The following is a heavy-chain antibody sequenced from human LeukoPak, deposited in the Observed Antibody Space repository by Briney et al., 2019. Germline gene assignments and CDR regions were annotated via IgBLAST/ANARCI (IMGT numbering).Heavy chain of an antibody. Sequence: GALRLSFAASGFTFSKHWMHWVRQVPGKGLVWVSRINSDGSSTGYADSVKGRFTISRDNAKNTLYLQMNRLRDEDTAVHNCARATSSSNYGMAVGGQGTTATVS. D-gene: IGHD2-2*01. CDR1: GFTFSKHW. V-gene: IGHV3-74*01. CDR2: INSDGSST. CDR3: ARATSSSNYGMAV. J-gene: IGHJ6*02.